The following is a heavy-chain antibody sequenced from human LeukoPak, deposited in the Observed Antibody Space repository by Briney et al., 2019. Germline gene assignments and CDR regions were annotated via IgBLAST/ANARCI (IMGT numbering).Heavy chain of an antibody. CDR1: GYSFTSYW. CDR2: IDPSDSYT. CDR3: ARLWFGELSKPDY. Sequence: GESLKISCKGSGYSFTSYWISWVRQMPGEGLEWMGRIDPSDSYTNYSPSFQGHVTISADKSISTAYLQWSSLKASDTAMYYCARLWFGELSKPDYWGQGTLVTVSS. V-gene: IGHV5-10-1*01. J-gene: IGHJ4*02. D-gene: IGHD3-10*01.